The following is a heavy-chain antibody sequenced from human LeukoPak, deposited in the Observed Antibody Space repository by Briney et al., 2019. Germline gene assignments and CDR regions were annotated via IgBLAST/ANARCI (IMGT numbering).Heavy chain of an antibody. V-gene: IGHV3-21*01. D-gene: IGHD1-1*01. CDR3: ARDQDWNDRGGLDY. CDR1: RFTFSTYS. J-gene: IGHJ4*02. CDR2: ISTSSSYI. Sequence: GGSLRLSCAASRFTFSTYSMNWVRQAPGKGLEWVSFISTSSSYIYYADSVKGRFTISRDNSKNSLYLQMNSLRAEDTAVYYCARDQDWNDRGGLDYWGQGTLVIVSS.